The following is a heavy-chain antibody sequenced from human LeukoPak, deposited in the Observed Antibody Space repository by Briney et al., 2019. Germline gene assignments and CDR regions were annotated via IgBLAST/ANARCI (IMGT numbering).Heavy chain of an antibody. CDR1: GYTFTSYY. V-gene: IGHV1-46*01. J-gene: IGHJ4*02. D-gene: IGHD2-2*01. CDR2: INPRGGST. Sequence: ASVKVSCKASGYTFTSYYMHWVRQAPGQGLEWMGIINPRGGSTTYAQKFQGRVTMARDMSTSTVYMELSRLRSEDTAVYYCAVARPYCSSTSCYGDWRYWGQGTLVTVSS. CDR3: AVARPYCSSTSCYGDWRY.